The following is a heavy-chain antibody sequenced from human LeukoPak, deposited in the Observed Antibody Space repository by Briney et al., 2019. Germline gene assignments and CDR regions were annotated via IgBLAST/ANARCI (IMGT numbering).Heavy chain of an antibody. D-gene: IGHD4-17*01. Sequence: ASVKVSCKASRGTFSSYAISWVRQAPGQGLEWMGRMNPNSGNTGYAQKFQGRVTMTRDTSISTAYMELSRLRSDDTAVYYCARPTFIYGDMPDYWGQGTLVTVSS. V-gene: IGHV1-8*02. J-gene: IGHJ4*02. CDR2: MNPNSGNT. CDR1: RGTFSSYA. CDR3: ARPTFIYGDMPDY.